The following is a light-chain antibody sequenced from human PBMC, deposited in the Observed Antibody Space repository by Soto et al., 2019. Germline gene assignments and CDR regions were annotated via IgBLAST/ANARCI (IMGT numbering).Light chain of an antibody. V-gene: IGLV2-23*02. CDR1: SSDVGSYNL. Sequence: QSVPTQPASVSGSPGQSITISCTGTSSDVGSYNLVSWYQQHPGKAPKLMIYEVSKRPSGVSNRFSGSKSGNTASLTISGLQAEDEADYYCCSYAGSDNYVFGTGTKLTVL. CDR2: EVS. J-gene: IGLJ1*01. CDR3: CSYAGSDNYV.